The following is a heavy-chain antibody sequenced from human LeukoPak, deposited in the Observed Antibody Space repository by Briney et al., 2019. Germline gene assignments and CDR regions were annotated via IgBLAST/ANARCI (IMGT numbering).Heavy chain of an antibody. CDR1: GDSVSSNSAA. CDR2: TYYRSKWYN. J-gene: IGHJ4*02. CDR3: ARGRELFFDY. V-gene: IGHV6-1*01. Sequence: KPSQTLSLTCAISGDSVSSNSAAWNRIRQSPSRGLEWLGRTYYRSKWYNDYAVSVKSRITINTDTSTNQFSLQLNSVTPEDTAVYYSARGRELFFDYWGQGTLVTVSS. D-gene: IGHD1-26*01.